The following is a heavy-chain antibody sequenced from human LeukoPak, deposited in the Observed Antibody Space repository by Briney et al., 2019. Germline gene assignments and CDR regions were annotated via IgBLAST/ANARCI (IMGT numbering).Heavy chain of an antibody. Sequence: SETLSLTCTVSGGSISSYYWSWIRQPPGKGLEWIGYIYYSGSTNYNPSLKSRVTISVDTSKNQFSLKLSSVTAADTAVYYCARGKGVAAAEFDPWGQGTLVTVSS. CDR2: IYYSGST. CDR1: GGSISSYY. D-gene: IGHD6-13*01. CDR3: ARGKGVAAAEFDP. V-gene: IGHV4-59*08. J-gene: IGHJ5*02.